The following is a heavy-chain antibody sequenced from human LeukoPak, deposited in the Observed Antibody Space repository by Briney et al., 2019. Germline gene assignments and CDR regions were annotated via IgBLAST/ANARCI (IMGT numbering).Heavy chain of an antibody. Sequence: GGSLRLSCAASGFTFSTYSMKWVRQAPGKGLEWVSSISSSSSYIYYADSVKGRFTISRDNAKNSLYLQMNSLRAEDTAVYYCARVFSDYEAYYFDYWGQGTLVTVSS. CDR1: GFTFSTYS. CDR3: ARVFSDYEAYYFDY. D-gene: IGHD4/OR15-4a*01. CDR2: ISSSSSYI. V-gene: IGHV3-21*01. J-gene: IGHJ4*02.